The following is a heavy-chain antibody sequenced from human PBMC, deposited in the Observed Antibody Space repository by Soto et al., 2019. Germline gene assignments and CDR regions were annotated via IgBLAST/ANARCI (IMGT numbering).Heavy chain of an antibody. J-gene: IGHJ4*02. CDR2: IIPILGIA. CDR3: ARDSDCSGGSCYSHFDY. Sequence: SSVKVCCKASGGTFSSYTISWVRQAPGQGLEWMGRIIPILGIANYAQKFQGRVTITADKSTSTAYMELSSLRSEDTAVYYCARDSDCSGGSCYSHFDYWGQGTLVTVSS. CDR1: GGTFSSYT. V-gene: IGHV1-69*04. D-gene: IGHD2-15*01.